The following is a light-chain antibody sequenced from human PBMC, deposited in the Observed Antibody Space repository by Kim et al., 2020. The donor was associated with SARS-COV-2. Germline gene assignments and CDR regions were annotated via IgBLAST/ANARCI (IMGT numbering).Light chain of an antibody. J-gene: IGLJ2*01. CDR3: QAWDSSTVV. CDR1: KLGDKY. V-gene: IGLV3-1*01. CDR2: QDS. Sequence: GSPRQTASITCAGDKLGDKYACWYKQKPGQSPVLGIYQDSKRPTGIPERFSGSNSGNTATLTISGTQAMDEADYYCQAWDSSTVVFGGGTQLTVL.